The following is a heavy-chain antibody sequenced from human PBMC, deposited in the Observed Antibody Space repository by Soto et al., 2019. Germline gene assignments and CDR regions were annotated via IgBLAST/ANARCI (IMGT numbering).Heavy chain of an antibody. J-gene: IGHJ4*02. Sequence: GASVKVSCKASGGTFSSYAISWVRQAPGQGLEWMGGIIPIFGTANYAQKFQGRVTITADKSTSTAYMELSSLRSEDTAVYYCARGPQYQPLGGFDYWGQGTLVTVSS. CDR2: IIPIFGTA. CDR1: GGTFSSYA. V-gene: IGHV1-69*06. D-gene: IGHD2-2*01. CDR3: ARGPQYQPLGGFDY.